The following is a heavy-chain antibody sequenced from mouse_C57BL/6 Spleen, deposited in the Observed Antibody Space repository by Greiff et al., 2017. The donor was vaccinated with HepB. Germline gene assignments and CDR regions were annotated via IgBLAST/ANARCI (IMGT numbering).Heavy chain of an antibody. CDR2: IHPNSGSA. CDR1: GYTFTSYW. CDR3: ARGDGYYPYAVDY. D-gene: IGHD2-3*01. Sequence: VQLQQPGAELVKPGASVKLSCKASGYTFTSYWMHWVKQRPGQGLEWIGMIHPNSGSANYNEKFKSKATLTVDKSSSTAYMQLSSLTSEDSAVYYCARGDGYYPYAVDYWGQGTSVTVSS. J-gene: IGHJ4*01. V-gene: IGHV1-64*01.